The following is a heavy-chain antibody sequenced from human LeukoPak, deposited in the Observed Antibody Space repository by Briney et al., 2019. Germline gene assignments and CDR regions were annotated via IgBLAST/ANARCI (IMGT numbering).Heavy chain of an antibody. V-gene: IGHV4-59*01. CDR1: GGSINTYY. CDR3: ARDTGYYRNFDY. J-gene: IGHJ4*02. D-gene: IGHD1-26*01. CDR2: IYYSGTT. Sequence: PSETLSLTCTVSGGSINTYYWSWIRQPPAKGLEWIGYIYYSGTTNYNPSLKSRVAMSVDTSRNQFSLKLSSVTAADAAMYYCARDTGYYRNFDYWGQGTLVTVSS.